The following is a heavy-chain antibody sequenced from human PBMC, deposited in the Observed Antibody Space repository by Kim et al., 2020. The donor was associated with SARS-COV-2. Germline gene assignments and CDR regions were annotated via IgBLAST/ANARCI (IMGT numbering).Heavy chain of an antibody. J-gene: IGHJ5*02. D-gene: IGHD2-15*01. CDR1: GGSISSSSYY. CDR3: ARQARRGHIVARHDWFDP. CDR2: IYYSGST. V-gene: IGHV4-39*01. Sequence: SETLSLTCTVSGGSISSSSYYWGWIRQPPGKGLEWSGSIYYSGSTYYNPSLKSRVTISVDTSKNQFSLKLSSVTAADTAVYYCARQARRGHIVARHDWFDPWGQGTLVTVSS.